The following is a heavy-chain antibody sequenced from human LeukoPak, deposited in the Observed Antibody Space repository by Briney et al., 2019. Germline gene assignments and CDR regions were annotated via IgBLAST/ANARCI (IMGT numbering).Heavy chain of an antibody. CDR2: INPSGGST. Sequence: ASVKVSCKASGYTFTSYYMHWVRQAPGQGLEWMGIINPSGGSTSYAQKFQGRVTMTRDTSTSTVYMELSSLRSEDTAVYYRARGAYYDFWSGYLNYYYYGMDVWGQGTTVTVSS. CDR1: GYTFTSYY. V-gene: IGHV1-46*01. D-gene: IGHD3-3*01. CDR3: ARGAYYDFWSGYLNYYYYGMDV. J-gene: IGHJ6*02.